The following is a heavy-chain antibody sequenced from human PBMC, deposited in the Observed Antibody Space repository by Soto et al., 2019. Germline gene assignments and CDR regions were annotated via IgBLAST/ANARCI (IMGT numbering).Heavy chain of an antibody. CDR1: GFTVSSNY. D-gene: IGHD3-3*01. CDR2: IYSGGST. J-gene: IGHJ6*02. Sequence: GGSLRLSCAASGFTVSSNYMSWVRQAPGKGLEWVSVIYSGGSTYYADSVKGRFTISRDNSKNTLYLQMNSLRAEDTAVYYCARDRPITIFGVVTRYYYCYGMDVWGQGTTVTVSS. CDR3: ARDRPITIFGVVTRYYYCYGMDV. V-gene: IGHV3-53*01.